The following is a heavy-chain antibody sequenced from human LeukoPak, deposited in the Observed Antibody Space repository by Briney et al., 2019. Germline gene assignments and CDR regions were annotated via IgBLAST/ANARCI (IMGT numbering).Heavy chain of an antibody. Sequence: PGGSLRLSCAASGFTFSSYAMSWVRQAPGKGLEWVAAISDDGNNAYYSDSAKGRLTISRDNSNNTLYLQMNSLRAEDTAVYFCAKQSNNHYYQKASGYWGQGTLVTVSS. CDR1: GFTFSSYA. CDR2: ISDDGNNA. J-gene: IGHJ4*02. CDR3: AKQSNNHYYQKASGY. D-gene: IGHD1-26*01. V-gene: IGHV3-30-3*01.